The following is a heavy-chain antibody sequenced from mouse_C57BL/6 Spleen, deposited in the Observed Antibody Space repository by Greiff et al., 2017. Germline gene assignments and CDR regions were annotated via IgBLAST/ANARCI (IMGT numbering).Heavy chain of an antibody. CDR3: ARGYDYDAWFAY. CDR1: GFTFSDYG. D-gene: IGHD2-4*01. CDR2: ISSGSSTI. Sequence: EVHLVESGGGLVKPGGSLKLSCAASGFTFSDYGMHWVRQAPEKGLEWVAYISSGSSTIYYADKVKGRFTISRDNAKNTLFLQMTSLRSEDTALYYCARGYDYDAWFAYWGQGTLVTVSA. V-gene: IGHV5-17*01. J-gene: IGHJ3*01.